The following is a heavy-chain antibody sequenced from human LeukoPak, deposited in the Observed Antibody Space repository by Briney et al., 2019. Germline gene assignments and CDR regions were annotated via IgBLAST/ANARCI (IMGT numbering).Heavy chain of an antibody. D-gene: IGHD1-26*01. J-gene: IGHJ5*02. V-gene: IGHV4-59*08. CDR3: ARLRGYSGSYGWFDP. CDR2: IYYSGST. Sequence: PSETLSLTCTVSGGSISSYYWSWIRQPPGKGLEWIGYIYYSGSTNYNPSLKSRVTISVDTSKNQFSLKLSSVTAADTAVYYCARLRGYSGSYGWFDPWGQGTLVTVSS. CDR1: GGSISSYY.